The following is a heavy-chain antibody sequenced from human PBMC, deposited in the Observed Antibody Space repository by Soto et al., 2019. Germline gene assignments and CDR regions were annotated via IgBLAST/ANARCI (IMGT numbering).Heavy chain of an antibody. Sequence: SETLSLTCDVSGAFISGGGYFWAWIRQPPGKGLEWIGYMYHSGSPLYNPSLKSRATISIDLSKNQVSLNLTSVTAADTAVYYCAREGPKGYVEIAPWGKGTLVTVSS. CDR2: MYHSGSP. J-gene: IGHJ1*01. CDR1: GAFISGGGYF. CDR3: AREGPKGYVEIAP. V-gene: IGHV4-30-2*01. D-gene: IGHD5-12*01.